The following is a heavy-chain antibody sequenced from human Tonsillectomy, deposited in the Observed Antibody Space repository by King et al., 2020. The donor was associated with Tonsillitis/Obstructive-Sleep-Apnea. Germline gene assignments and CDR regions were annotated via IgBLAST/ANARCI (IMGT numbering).Heavy chain of an antibody. J-gene: IGHJ6*03. CDR2: ISGDGGST. CDR3: AKGDIVVVPAQPGYMDV. V-gene: IGHV3-43*02. Sequence: VQLVESGGGVVQPGGSLRLSCAASGFTFDGYAMNWVRQAPGKGLEWVALISGDGGSTYYADSVKGRFTISRDNSKNSLYLQMNSLRTEDTALYYCAKGDIVVVPAQPGYMDVWGQGTPVTVSS. CDR1: GFTFDGYA. D-gene: IGHD2-2*01.